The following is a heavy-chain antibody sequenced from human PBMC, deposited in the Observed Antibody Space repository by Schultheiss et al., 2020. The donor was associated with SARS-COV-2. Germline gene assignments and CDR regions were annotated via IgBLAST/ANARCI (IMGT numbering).Heavy chain of an antibody. CDR1: GFIFSNAW. V-gene: IGHV3-15*01. D-gene: IGHD5-18*01. Sequence: GGSLRLSCATSGFIFSNAWMSWVRQAPGKGLEWIGRIKSKNDGGATDYAAPVKGRFTISRDDSKNTLYLQMNSLKTEDTAVYYCARGIQLGAFDIWGQGTMVTVSS. CDR2: IKSKNDGGAT. CDR3: ARGIQLGAFDI. J-gene: IGHJ3*02.